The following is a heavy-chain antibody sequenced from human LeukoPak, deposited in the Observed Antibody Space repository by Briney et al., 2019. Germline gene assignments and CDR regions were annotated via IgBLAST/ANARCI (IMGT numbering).Heavy chain of an antibody. CDR3: ARIRSYDFWSGYYFFDY. CDR2: IDWDDDK. J-gene: IGHJ4*02. CDR1: GFSLSTSGMC. V-gene: IGHV2-70*11. D-gene: IGHD3-3*01. Sequence: SGPTLVNPTQTLTLTCTFSGFSLSTSGMCVSWIRQPPGKALEWLARIDWDDDKYYSTSLKTRLTISKDTSKTQVVLTMTNMDPVDTATYYCARIRSYDFWSGYYFFDYWGQGTLVTVSS.